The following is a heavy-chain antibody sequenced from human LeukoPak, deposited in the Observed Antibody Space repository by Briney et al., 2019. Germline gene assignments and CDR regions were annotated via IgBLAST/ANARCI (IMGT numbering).Heavy chain of an antibody. V-gene: IGHV3-33*01. Sequence: QPGGSLRLSCAASGFTFSIDGLHWVRQAPGKGLEWVAVIYYDGYNTYYADSVKGRFTISRDNSKNMMYLQMDSLSLEDTAVYYCARAGGSGSYNAFDIWGPGTMVTVSS. CDR3: ARAGGSGSYNAFDI. D-gene: IGHD3-10*01. CDR2: IYYDGYNT. CDR1: GFTFSIDG. J-gene: IGHJ3*02.